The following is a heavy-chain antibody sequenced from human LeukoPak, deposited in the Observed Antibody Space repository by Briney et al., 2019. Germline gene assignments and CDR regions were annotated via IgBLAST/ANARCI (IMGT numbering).Heavy chain of an antibody. CDR3: TADSSGGFGS. CDR1: GFTFSNAW. Sequence: GGSLRLSCAASGFTFSNAWMSWVRQAPGKGLEWIGRIKSKTDGGTTGYAAPMKDRFTISRDDSKNTLYLQMNSLKTEDTAVYYCTADSSGGFGSWGQGTLVTVSS. J-gene: IGHJ4*02. CDR2: IKSKTDGGTT. D-gene: IGHD2-15*01. V-gene: IGHV3-15*01.